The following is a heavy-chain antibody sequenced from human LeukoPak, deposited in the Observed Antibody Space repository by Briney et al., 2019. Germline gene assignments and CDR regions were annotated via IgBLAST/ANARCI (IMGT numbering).Heavy chain of an antibody. Sequence: ASVKVSCKASGGTFSSYTISWVRQAPGQGLEWMGRIIPILGIANYAQKFQGRVTITADKSTSTAYMELSSLRSEDTAVYYCASLHKGATADFDYWGQGTLVTVSS. CDR2: IIPILGIA. V-gene: IGHV1-69*02. CDR3: ASLHKGATADFDY. J-gene: IGHJ4*02. D-gene: IGHD3-3*01. CDR1: GGTFSSYT.